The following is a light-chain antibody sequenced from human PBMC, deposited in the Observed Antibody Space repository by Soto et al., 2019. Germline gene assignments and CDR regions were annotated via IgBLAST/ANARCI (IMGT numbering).Light chain of an antibody. V-gene: IGLV2-8*01. CDR1: SSDIGAYIY. CDR3: SIYAGGNSVI. CDR2: EIS. Sequence: QSALTQPPSASGSPGQSVAISCTGTSSDIGAYIYVSWYQQHPGKAPKLVIYEISKRPSGVPDRFSGSKSSNTASLTVSGLQVEDEADYYCSIYAGGNSVIFGGGTKLTVL. J-gene: IGLJ2*01.